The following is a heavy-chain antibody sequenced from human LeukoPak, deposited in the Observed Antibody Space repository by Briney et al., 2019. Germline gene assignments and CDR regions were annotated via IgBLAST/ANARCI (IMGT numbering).Heavy chain of an antibody. CDR3: ARVTRGTRITIFGVGNYYYYYGMDV. CDR2: IKQDGSEK. Sequence: PGGSLRLSCAASGFTFSSYWMSWVRQAPGKGLEWVANIKQDGSEKYYVDSVKGRFTISRDNAKNSLYLQMNSRRAEDTAVYYCARVTRGTRITIFGVGNYYYYYGMDVWGQGTTVTVSS. CDR1: GFTFSSYW. J-gene: IGHJ6*02. D-gene: IGHD3-3*01. V-gene: IGHV3-7*03.